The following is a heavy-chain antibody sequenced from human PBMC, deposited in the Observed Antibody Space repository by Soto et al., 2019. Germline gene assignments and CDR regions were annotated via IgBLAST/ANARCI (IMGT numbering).Heavy chain of an antibody. Sequence: ASVKVSCKASGYTFTSYAMHWVRQAPGQRLEWMGWINAGNGNTKYSQKFQGRVTITRDTSASTAYMELSSLRSEDTAVYYCARDRDYYGSGSYFYGAFDIWGQGTMVNVSS. D-gene: IGHD3-10*01. CDR2: INAGNGNT. V-gene: IGHV1-3*01. J-gene: IGHJ3*02. CDR3: ARDRDYYGSGSYFYGAFDI. CDR1: GYTFTSYA.